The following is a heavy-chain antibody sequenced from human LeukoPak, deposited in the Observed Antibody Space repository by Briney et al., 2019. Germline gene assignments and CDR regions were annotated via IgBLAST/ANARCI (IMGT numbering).Heavy chain of an antibody. CDR2: IIPIFGTA. D-gene: IGHD2-21*02. V-gene: IGHV1-69*13. J-gene: IGHJ4*02. Sequence: ASVKVSCKASGGTFSSYAISWVRQAPGQGLEWMGWIIPIFGTANYAQKFQGRVTITADESTSTAYMELSSLRSEDTAVYYCARSWDYCGGDCYSRMSFDYWGQGTLVTVSS. CDR1: GGTFSSYA. CDR3: ARSWDYCGGDCYSRMSFDY.